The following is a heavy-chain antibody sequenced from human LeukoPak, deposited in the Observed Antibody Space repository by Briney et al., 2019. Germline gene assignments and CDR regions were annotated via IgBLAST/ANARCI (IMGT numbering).Heavy chain of an antibody. J-gene: IGHJ5*01. CDR3: ARSGDGNWFES. D-gene: IGHD4-17*01. CDR1: GYTFNTFG. CDR2: ISAYNGDT. V-gene: IGHV1-18*01. Sequence: ASVKVSCKASGYTFNTFGIGWVRQAPGQGLEWMGWISAYNGDTDYVQKFQGRVSMATDTSTTTAYMELRSLRSDDTAVYYCARSGDGNWFESWGQGTLVTVSS.